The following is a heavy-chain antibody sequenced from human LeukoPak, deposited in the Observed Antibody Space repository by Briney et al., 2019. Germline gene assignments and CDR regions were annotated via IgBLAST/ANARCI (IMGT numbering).Heavy chain of an antibody. CDR2: IRSKAYGGTT. V-gene: IGHV3-49*04. CDR1: GFTFGDYA. D-gene: IGHD6-13*01. CDR3: TSGGYSSSWYYFDY. J-gene: IGHJ4*02. Sequence: GGSLRLSCTASGFTFGDYAMSWVRQAPGKGLEWVGFIRSKAYGGTTEYAASVKGRFTISRDDSKSIAYLQMNSLKTEDTAVYYCTSGGYSSSWYYFDYWGQGTLVTVSS.